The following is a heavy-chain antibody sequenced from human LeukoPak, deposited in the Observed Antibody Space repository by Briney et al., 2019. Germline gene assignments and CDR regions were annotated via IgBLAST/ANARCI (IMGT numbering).Heavy chain of an antibody. CDR2: ISICNGKT. D-gene: IGHD5-12*01. CDR1: GYTFTSYG. Sequence: VSVKVSCKASGYTFTSYGITWVRQAPGQGLEWMGGISICNGKTNYAQKLRGRVTMTADTSTSTAFMELRSLRSDDTAVYYCAKVISVATGKYYFDYWGQGTLVTVSS. V-gene: IGHV1-18*01. CDR3: AKVISVATGKYYFDY. J-gene: IGHJ4*02.